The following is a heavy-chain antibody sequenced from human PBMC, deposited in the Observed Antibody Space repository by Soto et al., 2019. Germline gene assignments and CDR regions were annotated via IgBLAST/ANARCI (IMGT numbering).Heavy chain of an antibody. V-gene: IGHV3-48*01. CDR2: ISRSSSAI. J-gene: IGHJ3*02. Sequence: PGGSLRLSCAASGFTFSSYSMNWVRQAPGKGLEWVSYISRSSSAIYYADSVKGRFTISRDNAKNSLYLQINSLRAEDTAVYYCARIRLGPAYSSGWYPVPDDGFDIWGQGTMVTVSS. CDR3: ARIRLGPAYSSGWYPVPDDGFDI. CDR1: GFTFSSYS. D-gene: IGHD6-13*01.